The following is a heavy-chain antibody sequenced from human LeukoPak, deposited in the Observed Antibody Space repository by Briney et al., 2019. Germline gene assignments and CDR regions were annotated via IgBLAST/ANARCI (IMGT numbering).Heavy chain of an antibody. Sequence: PSETLSLTCTVSGGSISSYYWSWIRQSAGKGLEWIGHIYTSGSTNYNPSLKSRVTMSVDTSKNQLSLSLSSVTAADTAIYFCARHLREMVRGLTRFDYWGQGSLVTVSS. CDR3: ARHLREMVRGLTRFDY. V-gene: IGHV4-4*07. D-gene: IGHD3-10*01. CDR2: IYTSGST. CDR1: GGSISSYY. J-gene: IGHJ4*02.